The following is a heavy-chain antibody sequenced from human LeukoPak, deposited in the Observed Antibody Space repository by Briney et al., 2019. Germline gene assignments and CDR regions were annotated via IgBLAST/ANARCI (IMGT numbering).Heavy chain of an antibody. D-gene: IGHD1-26*01. Sequence: GGSLRLSCAASGFTFSSYAMSWVRQAPRKGLEWVSAISGSGGSTYYADSVKGRFTISRDNSKNTLYLQMNSLRAEDTAIYYCARDLISGATKSYYGMDVWGQGTTVTVSS. J-gene: IGHJ6*02. CDR1: GFTFSSYA. CDR2: ISGSGGST. CDR3: ARDLISGATKSYYGMDV. V-gene: IGHV3-23*01.